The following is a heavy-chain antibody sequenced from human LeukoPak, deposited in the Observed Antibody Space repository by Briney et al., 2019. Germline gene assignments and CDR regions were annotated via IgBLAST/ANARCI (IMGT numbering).Heavy chain of an antibody. J-gene: IGHJ4*02. CDR1: GFTFSNYA. V-gene: IGHV3-23*01. CDR2: ISDSGGNT. Sequence: PGGSLRLSCAASGFTFSNYAMSWVRQAPGKGLEWVSTISDSGGNTYYADSVKGRFTISRDNSKNTLYLQMNNLRAEDTAIYYCAKGHTRPDYWGQGALVTVSS. CDR3: AKGHTRPDY.